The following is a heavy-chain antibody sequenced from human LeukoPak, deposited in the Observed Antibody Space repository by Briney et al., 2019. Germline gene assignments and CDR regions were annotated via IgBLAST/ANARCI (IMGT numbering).Heavy chain of an antibody. Sequence: PSETLSLTCTVSGGSISSSIYYWGWIRQPPGKGLEWIGSIFYTGNTYYNPSLKSRVTISLDTSKNQFSLNLRSVTAADTAVYYCARGPYKYDGSGAFDIWGQGTMVTVSS. CDR1: GGSISSSIYY. D-gene: IGHD3-22*01. V-gene: IGHV4-39*07. J-gene: IGHJ3*02. CDR3: ARGPYKYDGSGAFDI. CDR2: IFYTGNT.